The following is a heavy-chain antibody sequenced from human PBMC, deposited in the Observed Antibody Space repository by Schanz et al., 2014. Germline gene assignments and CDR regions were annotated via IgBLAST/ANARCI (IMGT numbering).Heavy chain of an antibody. Sequence: EVQLVESGGGLIQPGGSLRLSCAASEFTFSTDAMSWVRQAPGKGLEWLSVISGRDGSTYYADSVRGRFTISRDNSKNTLYLQMNSLRAEDTAVYYCAKGRFGELSAFDIWGQGTMVTVSS. CDR2: ISGRDGST. V-gene: IGHV3-23*04. CDR3: AKGRFGELSAFDI. D-gene: IGHD3-10*01. J-gene: IGHJ3*02. CDR1: EFTFSTDA.